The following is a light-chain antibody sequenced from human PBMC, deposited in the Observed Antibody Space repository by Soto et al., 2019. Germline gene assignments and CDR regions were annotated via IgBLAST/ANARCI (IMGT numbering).Light chain of an antibody. CDR1: QSVNSSY. CDR3: QQYGSSQWT. J-gene: IGKJ1*01. Sequence: EIVLTQSPGTLSLSPGERATLSCRASQSVNSSYLAWYQQKPGQAPRLLIYGASSRATGIPDRFSGSGSGTDFTLTISRLEPEDFAVDYCQQYGSSQWTFGQGTKVEIK. V-gene: IGKV3-20*01. CDR2: GAS.